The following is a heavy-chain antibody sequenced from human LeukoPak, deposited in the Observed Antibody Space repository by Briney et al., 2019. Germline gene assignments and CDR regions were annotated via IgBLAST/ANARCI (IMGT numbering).Heavy chain of an antibody. CDR1: GYTFTSYA. J-gene: IGHJ6*03. Sequence: ASVKVSCKASGYTFTSYAMNWVRQAPGQGLEWMGWINTNTGNPTYAQGFTGRFVFSLDTSVSTAYLQISSLKAEDTAVYYCARSLTRYFDWLSTGRYYYYMDVWGKGTTVTISS. D-gene: IGHD3-9*01. CDR3: ARSLTRYFDWLSTGRYYYYMDV. CDR2: INTNTGNP. V-gene: IGHV7-4-1*02.